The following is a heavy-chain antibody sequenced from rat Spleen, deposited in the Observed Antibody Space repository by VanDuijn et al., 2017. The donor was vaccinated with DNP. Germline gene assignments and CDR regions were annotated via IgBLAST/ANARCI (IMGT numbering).Heavy chain of an antibody. CDR2: ISASGGST. Sequence: EVQVVESGGGLVQPGRSMTVSCAASGFTFSYYGMAWVRQAPKKGLEWVASISASGGSTSYRDSVKGRFTISRDNAKSTLYLQMDSLRSEDTATYYCARGSGTYYWYFDFWGPGTMVTVSS. V-gene: IGHV5-25*01. CDR1: GFTFSYYG. D-gene: IGHD5-1*01. J-gene: IGHJ1*01. CDR3: ARGSGTYYWYFDF.